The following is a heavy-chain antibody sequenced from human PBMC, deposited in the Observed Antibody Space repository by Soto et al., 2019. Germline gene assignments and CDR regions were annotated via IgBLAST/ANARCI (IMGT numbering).Heavy chain of an antibody. V-gene: IGHV3-9*01. CDR2: ISWNSGSL. CDR1: GFTFDDYA. J-gene: IGHJ6*02. Sequence: QPGGSLRLSCAASGFTFDDYAMHWVRQAPGKGLEWVSGISWNSGSLGYAGSVKGRFTISRDNANNSLYLQMNSLRPEDTASYYCAKDINLSIVVAPPANPLAPYDFAMDVWGQGTTVTVSS. CDR3: AKDINLSIVVAPPANPLAPYDFAMDV. D-gene: IGHD2-2*01.